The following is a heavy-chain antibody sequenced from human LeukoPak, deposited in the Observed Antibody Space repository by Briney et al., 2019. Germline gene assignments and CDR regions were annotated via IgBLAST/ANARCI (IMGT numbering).Heavy chain of an antibody. Sequence: GGSLRLSCAASGFTFSRYWMHWVRHAPGKGLVWVSRINSEGSSTSYADSVKGRFTISRDNAKNTLYLQMNSLRAEDTAVYYCARVPDCSSTSCFSWFDPWDQGTLVTVSS. CDR1: GFTFSRYW. CDR3: ARVPDCSSTSCFSWFDP. CDR2: INSEGSST. J-gene: IGHJ5*02. V-gene: IGHV3-74*01. D-gene: IGHD2-2*01.